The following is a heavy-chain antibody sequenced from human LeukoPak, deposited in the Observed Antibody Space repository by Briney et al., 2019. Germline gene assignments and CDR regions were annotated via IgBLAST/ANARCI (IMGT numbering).Heavy chain of an antibody. CDR3: ARGRGSCSGGTCLRFDY. Sequence: GGSLRLSCAASGFTFSYYAMRWVRRAPGKGLEWVAVMSNDGSKKHYADSVKGRFTISRDNSKNTLYLQMNSLRAEDTAVYYCARGRGSCSGGTCLRFDYWGQGTLVTVSS. D-gene: IGHD2-15*01. J-gene: IGHJ4*02. CDR2: MSNDGSKK. V-gene: IGHV3-30*04. CDR1: GFTFSYYA.